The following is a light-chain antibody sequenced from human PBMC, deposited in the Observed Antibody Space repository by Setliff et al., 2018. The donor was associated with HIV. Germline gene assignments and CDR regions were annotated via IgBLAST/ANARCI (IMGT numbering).Light chain of an antibody. CDR1: HSVSST. V-gene: IGKV3-15*01. Sequence: ETVMTQSPATLSVSPGERATLSCRASHSVSSTLAWYQQRPGQPPRLLIYGASTRATGIPARFSGSGSGTEFTLTISSLQSEDFAVYYCQHYNNWPLTFGGGTKVDIK. CDR3: QHYNNWPLT. CDR2: GAS. J-gene: IGKJ4*01.